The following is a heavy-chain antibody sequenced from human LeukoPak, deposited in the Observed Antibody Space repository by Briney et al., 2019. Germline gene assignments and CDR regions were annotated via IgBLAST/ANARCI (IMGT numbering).Heavy chain of an antibody. D-gene: IGHD4-23*01. CDR2: IIPIFGIA. CDR1: GGTFSSYA. CDR3: ARDPLPTVVTWGAFDI. Sequence: SVKVSCKASGGTFSSYAISWVRQAPGQGLEWMGRIIPIFGIANYAQKFQGRVTITADKSTSTAYMELSSLRSEDTAVYYCARDPLPTVVTWGAFDIWGKGTMVTVSS. V-gene: IGHV1-69*04. J-gene: IGHJ3*02.